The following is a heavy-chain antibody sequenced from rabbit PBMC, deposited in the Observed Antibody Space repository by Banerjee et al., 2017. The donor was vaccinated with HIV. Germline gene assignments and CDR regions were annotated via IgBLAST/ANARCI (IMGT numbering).Heavy chain of an antibody. CDR1: GFSFSSSYW. CDR2: IYAGSSGST. Sequence: QEQLEESGGDLVKPEGSLTLTCTASGFSFSSSYWICWVRQAPGKGLEWIACIYAGSSGSTYYASWAKGRFTISKTSSTTVTLQMTSLTAADTATYFCAKSSAGHFSRLDLWGPGTLVTVS. CDR3: AKSSAGHFSRLDL. V-gene: IGHV1S45*01. D-gene: IGHD1-1*01. J-gene: IGHJ6*01.